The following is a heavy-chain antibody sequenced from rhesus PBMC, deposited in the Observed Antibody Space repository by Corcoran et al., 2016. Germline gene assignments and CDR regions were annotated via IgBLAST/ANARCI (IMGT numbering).Heavy chain of an antibody. J-gene: IGHJ2*01. D-gene: IGHD5-24*01. V-gene: IGHV4S7*01. Sequence: QVQLQASGSGLVKPSETLSLTCAVSGGSISSNYWSGIRQAPGKGLEWIGYIYGGSVSTCYNPSLKSRVTISRDTSKNQFSLKLSSVTAADTAVYYCARAGTVTGYWYFDLWGPGTPITISS. CDR1: GGSISSNY. CDR2: IYGGSVST. CDR3: ARAGTVTGYWYFDL.